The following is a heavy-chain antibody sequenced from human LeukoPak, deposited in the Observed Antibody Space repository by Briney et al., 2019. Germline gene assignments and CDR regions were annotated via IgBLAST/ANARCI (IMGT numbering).Heavy chain of an antibody. D-gene: IGHD3-9*01. J-gene: IGHJ1*01. CDR2: VNTNSGGT. Sequence: GASVKVSCKASGYTFTDYYMHWVRQAPGQGLEWMGWVNTNSGGTNYAQKFQGRATMTRDTSINTAYMELSSLTSDDTAVYYCARVTYYAILTPFQHWGQGTLVTVSS. V-gene: IGHV1-2*02. CDR1: GYTFTDYY. CDR3: ARVTYYAILTPFQH.